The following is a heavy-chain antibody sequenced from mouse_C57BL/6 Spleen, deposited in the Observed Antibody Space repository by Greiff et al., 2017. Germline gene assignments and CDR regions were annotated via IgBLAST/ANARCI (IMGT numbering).Heavy chain of an antibody. D-gene: IGHD2-2*01. Sequence: QVQLQQPGAELVMPWASVKLSCKASGYTFTSYWMHWVQQRPGQGLEWIGEIDPSDSYTNYNQKFKGQSTLTVDKPSSTAYMQLRSLTSEDSAVYYCARPPYGCDPSFDVWGTGTTVTVSS. CDR3: ARPPYGCDPSFDV. CDR1: GYTFTSYW. V-gene: IGHV1-69*01. CDR2: IDPSDSYT. J-gene: IGHJ1*03.